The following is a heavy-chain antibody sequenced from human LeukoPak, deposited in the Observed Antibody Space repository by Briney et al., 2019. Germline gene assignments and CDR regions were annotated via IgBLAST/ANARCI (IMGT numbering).Heavy chain of an antibody. CDR2: INHSGST. J-gene: IGHJ5*02. CDR1: GGSFSGHY. Sequence: SETLSLTCAVYGGSFSGHYWSWIRQPPGKGLEWIGEINHSGSTNYNPSLESRVTISVDTSKNQFSLKLSSVTAADTAVYYCARGRYYYGSGSPGNWFDPWGQGTLVTVSS. D-gene: IGHD3-10*01. V-gene: IGHV4-34*01. CDR3: ARGRYYYGSGSPGNWFDP.